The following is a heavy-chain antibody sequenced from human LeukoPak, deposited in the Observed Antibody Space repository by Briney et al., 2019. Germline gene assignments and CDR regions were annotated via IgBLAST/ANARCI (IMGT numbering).Heavy chain of an antibody. CDR3: ATENDYGGFDY. CDR2: ISSSGSII. J-gene: IGHJ4*02. Sequence: GGSLRLSCAASGFTFSSYEMNWVRQAPGKGLEWVSYISSSGSIIYYADSVKGRSTISRDNAKNSMYLQMNSLRAEDTAVYYCATENDYGGFDYWGQGTLVTVSS. V-gene: IGHV3-48*03. D-gene: IGHD4-23*01. CDR1: GFTFSSYE.